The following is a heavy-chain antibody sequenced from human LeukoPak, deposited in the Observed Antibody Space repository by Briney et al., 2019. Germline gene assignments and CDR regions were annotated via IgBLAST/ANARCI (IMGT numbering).Heavy chain of an antibody. Sequence: GGSLRLSCAASGFTFSSYGMHWVRQAPGKGLEWVAVISYDGSNKYYADSVKGRFTISRDNSKNTLYLQMNSLRAEDTAVYYCAKVLGSGSPGRDAFDIWGQGTMVTVSS. V-gene: IGHV3-30*18. J-gene: IGHJ3*02. CDR3: AKVLGSGSPGRDAFDI. CDR1: GFTFSSYG. D-gene: IGHD1-26*01. CDR2: ISYDGSNK.